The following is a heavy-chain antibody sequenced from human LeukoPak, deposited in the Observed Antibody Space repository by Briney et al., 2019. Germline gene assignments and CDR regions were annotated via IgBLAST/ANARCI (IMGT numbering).Heavy chain of an antibody. CDR2: ISSSSGTI. V-gene: IGHV3-48*02. Sequence: PGGPLRLSCAASGFTFSSYHMNWVRQAPGKGLEWVSYISSSSGTIYYADSVKGRFTTSRDNAKNSLYLQMKNLRDEDTAVYYCARGGSSCFDSWGQGTLVTVSS. J-gene: IGHJ4*02. D-gene: IGHD6-13*01. CDR3: ARGGSSCFDS. CDR1: GFTFSSYH.